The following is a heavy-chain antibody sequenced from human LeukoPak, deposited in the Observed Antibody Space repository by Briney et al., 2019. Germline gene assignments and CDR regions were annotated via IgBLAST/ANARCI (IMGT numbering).Heavy chain of an antibody. Sequence: GGSLRLSCAASGFTSSSYTMNWVRQAPGKGLEWVSYISSSSSTIYYADSVKGRFTISRDNSKNTMYLQMNSLRAEDTAVYYCARDWRSDYYGSGSFYAFDIWGQGTRVTVSS. CDR3: ARDWRSDYYGSGSFYAFDI. CDR1: GFTSSSYT. J-gene: IGHJ3*02. V-gene: IGHV3-48*01. D-gene: IGHD3-10*01. CDR2: ISSSSSTI.